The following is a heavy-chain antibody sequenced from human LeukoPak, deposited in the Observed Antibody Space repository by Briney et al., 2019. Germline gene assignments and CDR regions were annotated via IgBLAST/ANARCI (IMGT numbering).Heavy chain of an antibody. CDR2: ISSSSSAI. CDR3: ARDRYYGSGSSPPYGMDV. J-gene: IGHJ6*02. CDR1: GFTFSSYS. Sequence: PGGSLRLSCAASGFTFSSYSMNWVRQAPGKGLEWVSHISSSSSAIYYADSVKGRFTISRDNAKNSLYLQMNGLRAEDTAVYYCARDRYYGSGSSPPYGMDVWGQGTTVTVSS. D-gene: IGHD3-10*01. V-gene: IGHV3-48*04.